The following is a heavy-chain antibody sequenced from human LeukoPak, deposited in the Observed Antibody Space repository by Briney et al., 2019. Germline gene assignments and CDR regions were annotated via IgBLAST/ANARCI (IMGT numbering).Heavy chain of an antibody. CDR2: ISSSSSYI. J-gene: IGHJ4*02. CDR1: GFTFSNYN. Sequence: GGSLRLFCAASGFTFSNYNMNWVRQAPGKGLEWVSSISSSSSYIYYADSVKGRFTISRDNAKNSLYLQMNSLRAEDTAVYYCAREYDSSGYVDYWGQGTLVTVSS. D-gene: IGHD3-22*01. CDR3: AREYDSSGYVDY. V-gene: IGHV3-21*01.